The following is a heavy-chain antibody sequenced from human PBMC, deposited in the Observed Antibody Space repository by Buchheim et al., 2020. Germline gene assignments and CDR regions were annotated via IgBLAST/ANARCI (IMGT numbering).Heavy chain of an antibody. J-gene: IGHJ4*02. D-gene: IGHD3-16*01. Sequence: QLQLQESDSGLVKPSQTLSLTCAVSGDPITSGPYSWSWVRQRPGKGLEWIGYTYHSGSPNYNPSLKSRVIISVDKYKKPFSLNLRSMTAADTAVYYCARGYRFAYYFDYWGQGTL. V-gene: IGHV4-30-2*01. CDR3: ARGYRFAYYFDY. CDR1: GDPITSGPYS. CDR2: TYHSGSP.